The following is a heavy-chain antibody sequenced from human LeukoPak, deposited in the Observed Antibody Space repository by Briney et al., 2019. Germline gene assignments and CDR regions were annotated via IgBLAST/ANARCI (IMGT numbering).Heavy chain of an antibody. D-gene: IGHD1-20*01. Sequence: SETLSLTCTVSGGSISNYYWSWIRQPAGEGLQWIGRIFPGGTTDYNPSLKSRLTMSVDTSMNQFSLKLSSVNAADTAVFFCARMGRIKWNPFACWLQRTQVSVSS. J-gene: IGHJ4*02. CDR1: GGSISNYY. CDR2: IFPGGTT. CDR3: ARMGRIKWNPFAC. V-gene: IGHV4-4*07.